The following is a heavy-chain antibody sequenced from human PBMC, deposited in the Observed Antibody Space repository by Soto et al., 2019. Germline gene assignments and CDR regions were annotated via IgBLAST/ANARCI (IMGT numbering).Heavy chain of an antibody. D-gene: IGHD3-10*01. V-gene: IGHV3-23*01. CDR3: AIDLKGGYYGSGSYYNNFDY. J-gene: IGHJ4*02. CDR1: GFTFSSYA. CDR2: ISGSGGST. Sequence: EVQLLESGGGLVQPGGSLRLSCAASGFTFSSYAMSWVRQAPGKGLEWVSAISGSGGSTYYADSVKGRFTISRDNSKNTLYLQMNSLRAEDTAVYYCAIDLKGGYYGSGSYYNNFDYWGQGTLVTVSS.